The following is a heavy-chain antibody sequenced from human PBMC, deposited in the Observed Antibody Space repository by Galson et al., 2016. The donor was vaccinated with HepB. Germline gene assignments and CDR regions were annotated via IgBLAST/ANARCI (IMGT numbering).Heavy chain of an antibody. V-gene: IGHV3-23*01. CDR1: GFTFSSCV. J-gene: IGHJ3*02. D-gene: IGHD3-3*01. CDR3: ARDVDYAFDI. Sequence: SLRLSCAASGFTFSSCVMSWVRQATGKGLEWVSGISGSAIGTYYADSVKGRFTISRDNSKNTLYLQMNSLRAEDTAVYYCARDVDYAFDIWGQGAMVTVSS. CDR2: ISGSAIGT.